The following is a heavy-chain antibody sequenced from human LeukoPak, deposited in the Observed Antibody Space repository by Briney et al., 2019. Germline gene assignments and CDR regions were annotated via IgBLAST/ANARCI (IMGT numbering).Heavy chain of an antibody. CDR2: THFRSQWYS. CDR3: ARYTYTFYLDY. CDR1: GDSVSSTSAA. J-gene: IGHJ4*02. D-gene: IGHD2/OR15-2a*01. V-gene: IGHV6-1*01. Sequence: SQTPSLTCAISGDSVSSTSAAWNWIRQSPSRGLEWLGRTHFRSQWYSDYAVSVRGRISINADTSKNQFSLRLNSVTPEDTAIYFCARYTYTFYLDYWGQGTVVTVSS.